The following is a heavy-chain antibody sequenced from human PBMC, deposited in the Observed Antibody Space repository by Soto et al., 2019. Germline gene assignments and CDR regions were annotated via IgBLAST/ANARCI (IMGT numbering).Heavy chain of an antibody. CDR1: GGSVSSGSYY. D-gene: IGHD3-10*01. Sequence: QVHLQESGPGLVKPSETLSLICTVSGGSVSSGSYYWSWIRQPPGKGLEWIGYIYYSGSTNYNPSLKSRVTISVDTSKNQFSLKLSSVTAADTAVYYCARMGTYYYGSGSIYYFDYWGQGTLVTVSS. CDR3: ARMGTYYYGSGSIYYFDY. CDR2: IYYSGST. V-gene: IGHV4-61*01. J-gene: IGHJ4*02.